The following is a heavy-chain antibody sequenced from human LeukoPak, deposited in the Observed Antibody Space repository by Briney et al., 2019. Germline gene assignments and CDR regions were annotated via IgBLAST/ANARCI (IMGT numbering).Heavy chain of an antibody. Sequence: GGSLRLSCAASGFTVSSNYMSWVRQAPGKGLEWVSVIYSGGSTYYADSVKGRFTISRDNSKNTLYLQMNSLRAEDTAVYYCARGEWELLYGMDVWGQGTTVTVSS. CDR1: GFTVSSNY. J-gene: IGHJ6*02. CDR2: IYSGGST. CDR3: ARGEWELLYGMDV. V-gene: IGHV3-66*01. D-gene: IGHD1-26*01.